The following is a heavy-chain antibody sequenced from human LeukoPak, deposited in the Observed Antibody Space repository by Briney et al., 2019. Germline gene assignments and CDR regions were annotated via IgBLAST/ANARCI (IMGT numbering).Heavy chain of an antibody. V-gene: IGHV3-53*01. D-gene: IGHD4-23*01. J-gene: IGHJ4*02. CDR1: GFTVSTKY. CDR2: IYTSGST. CDR3: ARDPYSSNSRPYYFDY. Sequence: SGGSLRLSCAASGFTVSTKYMNWIRQAPGKGLEWVSVIYTSGSTSYADSVKGRFTISRDDSMNTLYLQMKSLRAEDTAVYYCARDPYSSNSRPYYFDYWGQGTLVTVSS.